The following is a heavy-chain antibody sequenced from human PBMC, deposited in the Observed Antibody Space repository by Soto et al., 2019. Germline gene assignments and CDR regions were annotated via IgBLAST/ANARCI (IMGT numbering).Heavy chain of an antibody. Sequence: SLRLSCIGAGFTFDSYEANWVRQSPEGGLEWVASIGRGIGPTYYADSVKGRFTVSRDFARNSMFLQMDNLRVEDTGVYYCTTSYFYAAGGEGTLVTVSS. CDR3: TTSYFYAA. J-gene: IGHJ4*02. CDR1: GFTFDSYE. CDR2: IGRGIGPT. V-gene: IGHV3-48*03. D-gene: IGHD3-10*01.